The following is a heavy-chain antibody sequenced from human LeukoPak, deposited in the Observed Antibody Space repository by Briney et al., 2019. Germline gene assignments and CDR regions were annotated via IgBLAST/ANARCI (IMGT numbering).Heavy chain of an antibody. CDR2: IYPGGSDL. CDR1: GYTFSSYS. J-gene: IGHJ4*02. CDR3: ASGGFSSNLADY. V-gene: IGHV5-51*01. Sequence: GESLKISCKASGYTFSSYSIGWVRQVSGKGLEWMGIIYPGGSDLKYSPSFQGQVTLSADKSISTAYLQWSSLKASDTAMYYCASGGFSSNLADYWGQGTLVTVSS. D-gene: IGHD6-13*01.